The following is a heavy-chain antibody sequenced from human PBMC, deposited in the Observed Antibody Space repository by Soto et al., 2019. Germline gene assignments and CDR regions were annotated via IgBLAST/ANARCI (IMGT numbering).Heavy chain of an antibody. Sequence: SETLSLTCTVSGGSISSYYWSWIRQPPGKGLEWIGYIYYSGSTNYNPSLKSRVTISVDTSKNQFSLKLSSVTAADTAVYYCARVQGRGYCSGGSCYRFFDYWGQGTLATVSS. D-gene: IGHD2-15*01. V-gene: IGHV4-59*01. J-gene: IGHJ4*02. CDR3: ARVQGRGYCSGGSCYRFFDY. CDR1: GGSISSYY. CDR2: IYYSGST.